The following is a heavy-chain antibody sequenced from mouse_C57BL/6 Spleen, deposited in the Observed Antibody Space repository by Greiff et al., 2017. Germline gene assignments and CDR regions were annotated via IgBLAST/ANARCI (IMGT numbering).Heavy chain of an antibody. V-gene: IGHV5-4*03. CDR1: GFTFSSYA. D-gene: IGHD2-3*01. J-gene: IGHJ4*01. CDR2: ISDGGSYT. Sequence: EVMLVESGGGLVKPGGSLKLSCAASGFTFSSYAMSWVRQTPEKRLEWVATISDGGSYTYYPDNVKGRFTISRDNAKNNLYLQMSHLKSEDTAMYYCAKYDGYYYYYAMDYWGQGTSVTVSS. CDR3: AKYDGYYYYYAMDY.